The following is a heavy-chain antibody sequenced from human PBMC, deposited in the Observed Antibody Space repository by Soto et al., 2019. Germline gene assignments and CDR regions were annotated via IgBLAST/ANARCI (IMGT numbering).Heavy chain of an antibody. J-gene: IGHJ6*02. V-gene: IGHV6-1*01. Sequence: SQTLSLTCVISGDSVSSNSAAWNWIRQSPSRGLEWLGRTYYRSKWYNDYAVSVKSRITINPDTSKNQFSLQLNSVTPEDTAVYYCARDLPPSGTYYYYGMDVWGQGTTVTVSS. D-gene: IGHD3-10*01. CDR3: ARDLPPSGTYYYYGMDV. CDR2: TYYRSKWYN. CDR1: GDSVSSNSAA.